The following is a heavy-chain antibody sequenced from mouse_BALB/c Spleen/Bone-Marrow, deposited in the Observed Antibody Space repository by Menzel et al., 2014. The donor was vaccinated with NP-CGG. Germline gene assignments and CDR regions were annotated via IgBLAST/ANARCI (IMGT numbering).Heavy chain of an antibody. CDR2: INPYNGGT. CDR1: GYSFTGYT. V-gene: IGHV1-18*01. Sequence: VKLMESGPELVKPGASMKISCKASGYSFTGYTMNWVKQSHGKNLEWIGLINPYNGGTSYNQKFKGKATLTVDKSSSTAYMELLSLTSEDSAVYYCARWDYYGYAMDYWGQGTSVTVAS. J-gene: IGHJ4*01. D-gene: IGHD1-1*01. CDR3: ARWDYYGYAMDY.